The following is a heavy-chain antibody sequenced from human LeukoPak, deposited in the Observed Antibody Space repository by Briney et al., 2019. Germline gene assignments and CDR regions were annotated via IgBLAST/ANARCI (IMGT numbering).Heavy chain of an antibody. CDR1: GFSFSNYY. D-gene: IGHD3-16*02. CDR3: TRERRGSYHAFDY. V-gene: IGHV3-11*01. J-gene: IGHJ4*02. Sequence: GGSLRLSCASSGFSFSNYYMSWVRQAPGKGLEWISYITTSGSSTNYADSVKGRFTISRDNAKNSVVLQMNSLRTEDTAVYYCTRERRGSYHAFDYWGQGALVTVSS. CDR2: ITTSGSST.